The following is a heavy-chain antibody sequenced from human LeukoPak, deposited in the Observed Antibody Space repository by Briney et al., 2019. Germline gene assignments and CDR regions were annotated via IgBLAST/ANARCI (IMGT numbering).Heavy chain of an antibody. CDR3: AREGSPYYYGSGLFDY. CDR2: IYTSGSI. D-gene: IGHD3-10*01. CDR1: GGSISSYY. J-gene: IGHJ4*02. Sequence: SETLSLTCTVSGGSISSYYWSWIRQPAGKGLEWIGRIYTSGSITYNPSLKSRVSMSVDTSKNQFSLKLSSVTAADTAVYYCAREGSPYYYGSGLFDYWGQGTLVTVSS. V-gene: IGHV4-4*07.